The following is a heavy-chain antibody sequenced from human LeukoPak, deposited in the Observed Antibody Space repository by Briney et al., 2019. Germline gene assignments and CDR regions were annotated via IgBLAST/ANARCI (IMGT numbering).Heavy chain of an antibody. CDR2: INPNSGGT. CDR3: ASWNDAYDYYYYGMDV. Sequence: APVKVSCKASGYTFTGYYMHWVRQAPGQGLEWMGWINPNSGGTNYAQKFQGRVTMTRDTSISTAYMELSRLRSDDTAVYYCASWNDAYDYYYYGMDVWGQGTTVTVSS. CDR1: GYTFTGYY. D-gene: IGHD1-1*01. V-gene: IGHV1-2*02. J-gene: IGHJ6*02.